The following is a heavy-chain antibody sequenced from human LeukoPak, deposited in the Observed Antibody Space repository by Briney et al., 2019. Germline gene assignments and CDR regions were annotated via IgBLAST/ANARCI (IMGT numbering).Heavy chain of an antibody. CDR3: VCPLARY. Sequence: SETLSLTYTVSGGSISSSSYYWGWIRQPPGKGLEWIGSIYYSGSTYYNPSLKSRVTISVDTSKNQFSLKLSSVTAADTAVYYCVCPLARYWGQGTLVTVSS. CDR2: IYYSGST. D-gene: IGHD5/OR15-5a*01. CDR1: GGSISSSSYY. J-gene: IGHJ4*02. V-gene: IGHV4-39*01.